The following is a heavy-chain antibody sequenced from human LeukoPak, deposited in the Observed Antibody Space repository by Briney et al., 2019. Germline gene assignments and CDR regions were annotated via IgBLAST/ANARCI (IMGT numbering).Heavy chain of an antibody. Sequence: ASVKVSCKASGYTFTSYYMHWVRQAPGQRLEWMGIINPSGDSTSYAQKFQGRVTMTRDMSTSTVYMELSSLRSEDTAVYYCARGKIVGATMYYFDYWGQGTLVTVSS. J-gene: IGHJ4*02. CDR3: ARGKIVGATMYYFDY. D-gene: IGHD1-26*01. CDR2: INPSGDST. CDR1: GYTFTSYY. V-gene: IGHV1-46*01.